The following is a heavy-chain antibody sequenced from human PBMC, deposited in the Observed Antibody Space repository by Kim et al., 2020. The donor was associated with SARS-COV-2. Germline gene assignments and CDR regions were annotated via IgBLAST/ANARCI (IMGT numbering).Heavy chain of an antibody. V-gene: IGHV1-18*01. D-gene: IGHD1-7*01. CDR3: ARDWGNWNYLDNN. CDR1: GYTFTSYS. CDR2: IIPYNGKT. Sequence: ASVKVSCTASGYTFTSYSISWVRQAPGQGLEWMGWIIPYNGKTNYAEKLQGRVTMTRDTSTNTAYMELRSLRSDDTAVYYCARDWGNWNYLDNNWGQGTLVTVSS. J-gene: IGHJ4*02.